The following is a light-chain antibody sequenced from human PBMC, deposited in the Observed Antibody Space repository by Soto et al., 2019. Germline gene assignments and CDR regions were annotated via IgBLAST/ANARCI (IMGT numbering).Light chain of an antibody. CDR2: DAP. J-gene: IGKJ1*01. CDR1: QSVSSSY. V-gene: IGKV3-20*01. CDR3: QQYGGSPQT. Sequence: EIVWTQSPGTLSLSPGERATLSCRASQSVSSSYLAWYQQKPGQAPRLLIYDAPSRATGIPDRFGGSGSGTDFTLTISKLEPEDFAMYYCQQYGGSPQTFGRGTKGE.